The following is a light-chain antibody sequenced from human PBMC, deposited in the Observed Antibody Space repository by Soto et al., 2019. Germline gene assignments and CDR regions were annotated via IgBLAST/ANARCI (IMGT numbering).Light chain of an antibody. CDR1: QSISSW. CDR2: DAS. Sequence: DIQMTQSPSTLSASVGDRVTITCRASQSISSWLAWYQQKPGKAPKLLIYDASSLESGVPSRFSGSGSGTEFPLTISSLQPDNFATYYCQQYNSYSSWTFGKGPRWKSN. CDR3: QQYNSYSSWT. V-gene: IGKV1-5*01. J-gene: IGKJ1*01.